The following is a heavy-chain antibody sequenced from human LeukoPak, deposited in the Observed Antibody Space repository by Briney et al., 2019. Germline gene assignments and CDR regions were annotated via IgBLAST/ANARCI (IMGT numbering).Heavy chain of an antibody. CDR3: AILYSSSWYSDFDY. D-gene: IGHD6-13*01. J-gene: IGHJ4*02. CDR2: ISSSSYI. CDR1: GFTFSSYS. Sequence: GGSLRLSCAASGFTFSSYSMNWVRQAPGKGLEWVSSISSSSYIYYADSVKGRFTISRDNAKNSLYLQMNSLRAEDTAVYYCAILYSSSWYSDFDYWGQGTLVTVSS. V-gene: IGHV3-21*01.